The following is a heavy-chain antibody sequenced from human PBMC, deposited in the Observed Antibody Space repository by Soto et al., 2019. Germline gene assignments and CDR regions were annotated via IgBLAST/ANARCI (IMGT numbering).Heavy chain of an antibody. CDR3: VREESFRDSTAP. V-gene: IGHV3-33*01. D-gene: IGHD3-22*01. CDR2: IWYDGSRK. CDR1: GFTFSNYG. Sequence: QVQLVESGGGVVQPGRSLTVSCAASGFTFSNYGMHWVRQAPDKGLEWVAVIWYDGSRKYYADSVKGRFTISRDDAQKKLYWEMSSLRVDATAVYYCVREESFRDSTAPWGQGTLVTVSS. J-gene: IGHJ5*02.